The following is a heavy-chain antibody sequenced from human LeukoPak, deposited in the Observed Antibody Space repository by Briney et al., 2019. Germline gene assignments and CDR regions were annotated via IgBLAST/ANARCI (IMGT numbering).Heavy chain of an antibody. Sequence: GASVKVSCKASGYTFTGYYMHWVRQAPGQGLEWMGWINPNSGGTNYAQKFQGRVTMTRDTSISTAYMELSRLRSDDTAVYYCARDVGSGYYDSSGYYSNWFDPWGQGTLVTVSS. CDR1: GYTFTGYY. J-gene: IGHJ5*02. D-gene: IGHD3-22*01. CDR3: ARDVGSGYYDSSGYYSNWFDP. V-gene: IGHV1-2*02. CDR2: INPNSGGT.